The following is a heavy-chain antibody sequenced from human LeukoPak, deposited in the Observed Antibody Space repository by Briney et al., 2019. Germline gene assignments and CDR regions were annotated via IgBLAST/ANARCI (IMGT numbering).Heavy chain of an antibody. V-gene: IGHV5-51*01. Sequence: GESLKISCKGSGYRFTSYWIGWVRRMPGKGLEWMGLIYAGDSNTRYRPSFQGQVIISVDKSISTAYLQWGSLKASDTAMYYCARLGGDLYCTSTRCFYDYWGQGTLVTVSP. CDR1: GYRFTSYW. J-gene: IGHJ4*02. D-gene: IGHD2-2*01. CDR3: ARLGGDLYCTSTRCFYDY. CDR2: IYAGDSNT.